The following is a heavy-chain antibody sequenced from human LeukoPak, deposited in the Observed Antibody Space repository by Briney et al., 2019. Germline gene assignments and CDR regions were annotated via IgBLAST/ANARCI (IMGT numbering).Heavy chain of an antibody. J-gene: IGHJ4*02. CDR3: AKTQYYYDSSGYYENYYFDY. Sequence: GGSLRLSCAASGFTFSDYYMSWIRQAPGKGLEWVSYISSRGSTIYYADSVKGRFTISRDNAKNSLYLQMNSLRAEDTAVYYCAKTQYYYDSSGYYENYYFDYWGQGTLVTVSS. D-gene: IGHD3-22*01. CDR2: ISSRGSTI. V-gene: IGHV3-11*04. CDR1: GFTFSDYY.